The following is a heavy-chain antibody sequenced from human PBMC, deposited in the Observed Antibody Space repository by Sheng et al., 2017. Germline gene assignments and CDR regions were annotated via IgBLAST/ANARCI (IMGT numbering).Heavy chain of an antibody. Sequence: QVQLVQSGAEVKKPGSSVKVSCKASGGTFSSYAISWVRQAPGQGLEWMGGIIPIFGTANYAQKFQGRVTITTDESTSTAYMELSSLRSEDTAVYYCARSSWAAYGDYYYYMDVWGKGTTVTVSS. J-gene: IGHJ6*03. CDR2: IIPIFGTA. V-gene: IGHV1-69*05. D-gene: IGHD4-17*01. CDR1: GGTFSSYA. CDR3: ARSSWAAYGDYYYYMDV.